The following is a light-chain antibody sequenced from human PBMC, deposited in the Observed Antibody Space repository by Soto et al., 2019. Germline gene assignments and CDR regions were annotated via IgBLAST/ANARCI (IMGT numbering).Light chain of an antibody. CDR1: SSDVGAYNY. Sequence: QSVLPQPASVSGSPGQSITISCTGTSSDVGAYNYVSWYQQHPGKAPKLMIYEVSNRPSGVSDRFSGSRSGNTASLTISGLQAEDESDYYCSSYTSSSTWVFGGGTKLTVL. CDR2: EVS. CDR3: SSYTSSSTWV. J-gene: IGLJ3*02. V-gene: IGLV2-14*01.